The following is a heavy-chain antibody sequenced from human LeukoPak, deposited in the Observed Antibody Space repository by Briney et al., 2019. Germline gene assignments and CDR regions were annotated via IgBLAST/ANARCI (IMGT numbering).Heavy chain of an antibody. CDR3: AKGQAAYGSLHYFDY. V-gene: IGHV3-9*01. CDR1: GFTFDDYA. D-gene: IGHD3-10*01. J-gene: IGHJ4*02. CDR2: ISWNSGSI. Sequence: SLRLSCAASGFTFDDYAMHWVRQAPGKGLEWVSGISWNSGSIGYADSVKGRFTISRDNAKNSLYLQMNSLRAEDTALYYCAKGQAAYGSLHYFDYWGQGTLVTVSS.